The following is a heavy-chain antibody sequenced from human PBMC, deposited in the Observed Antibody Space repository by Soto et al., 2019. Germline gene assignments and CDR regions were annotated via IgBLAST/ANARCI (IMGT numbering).Heavy chain of an antibody. J-gene: IGHJ3*01. Sequence: EVQVLESGGDLVQPGGSLRLSCAASGFTIRNYAMSWVRQAPGKALEWVSGISGSSDRTYYADSVKGRFTISKDTSSNTLYLQMNSLRVEDTAVYHCEGAWTWGQGPMVTVSS. CDR2: ISGSSDRT. CDR3: EGAWT. D-gene: IGHD3-16*01. V-gene: IGHV3-23*01. CDR1: GFTIRNYA.